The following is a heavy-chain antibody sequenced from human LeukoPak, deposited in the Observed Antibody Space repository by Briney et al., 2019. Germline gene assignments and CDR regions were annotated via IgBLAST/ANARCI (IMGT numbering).Heavy chain of an antibody. V-gene: IGHV1-2*06. CDR3: ARERRLQRNWFDP. J-gene: IGHJ5*02. D-gene: IGHD5-18*01. CDR1: GYTFTAYY. CDR2: INPKNGDT. Sequence: ASVKVSCKASGYTFTAYYIHWVRQAPGQGLEWMGRINPKNGDTNYAQKFQGRVTMTRDTSISTAYMELSRLRSDDTAVYYCARERRLQRNWFDPWGQGTLVTVSS.